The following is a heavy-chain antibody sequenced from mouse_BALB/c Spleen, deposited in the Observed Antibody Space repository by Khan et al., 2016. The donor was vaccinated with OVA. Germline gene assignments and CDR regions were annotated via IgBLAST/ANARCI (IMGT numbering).Heavy chain of an antibody. Sequence: DVMLVESGGDLVKPGGSLRLSCAASGFTFSTYGMSWVRQPPDKRLEWVATINSDGDYTYYPDTVQGRFTISRNNAENTLYLQMSSLQSEDTAIYYCASHLTGSFAYWGQGTLVTVAA. D-gene: IGHD4-1*01. CDR3: ASHLTGSFAY. CDR1: GFTFSTYG. V-gene: IGHV5-6*02. CDR2: INSDGDYT. J-gene: IGHJ3*01.